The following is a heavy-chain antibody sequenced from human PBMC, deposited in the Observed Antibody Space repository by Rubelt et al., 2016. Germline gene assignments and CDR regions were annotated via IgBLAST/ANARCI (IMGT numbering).Heavy chain of an antibody. V-gene: IGHV4-39*07. CDR1: GGSISSSSYY. Sequence: QLQLQESGPGLVKPSETLSLTCTVSGGSISSSSYYWGWIRQPPGKGLEWIGSIYYSGSTNYNPSLKSRVTISVDTSKNLCALKLSSVSAADTAVYYCASPYCTSGGSCYDNWFDPWGQGTLVTVSS. J-gene: IGHJ5*02. CDR2: IYYSGST. D-gene: IGHD2-15*01. CDR3: ASPYCTSGGSCYDNWFDP.